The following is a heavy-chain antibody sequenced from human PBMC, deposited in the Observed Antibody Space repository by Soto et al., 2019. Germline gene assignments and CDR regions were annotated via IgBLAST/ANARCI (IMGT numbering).Heavy chain of an antibody. CDR3: AAAGYCSGGSCYSVRWFDP. CDR2: IVVGSGNT. Sequence: QMQLVQSGPEVKKPGTSVKVSCKASGFTFTSSAMQWVRQARGQRLEWIGWIVVGSGNTNYAQKFQERVTITRDMSTSTAYMELSSLRSEDTAVYYCAAAGYCSGGSCYSVRWFDPWGQGTLVTVSS. D-gene: IGHD2-15*01. J-gene: IGHJ5*02. CDR1: GFTFTSSA. V-gene: IGHV1-58*02.